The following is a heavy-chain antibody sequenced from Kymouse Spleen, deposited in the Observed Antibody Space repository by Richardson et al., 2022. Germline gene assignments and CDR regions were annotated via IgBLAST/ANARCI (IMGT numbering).Heavy chain of an antibody. V-gene: IGHV3-48*02. D-gene: IGHD4-23*01. Sequence: EVQLVESGGGLVQPGGSLRLSCAASGFTFSSYSMNWVRQAPGKGLEWVSYISSSSSTIYYADSVKGRFTISRDNAKNSLYLQMNSLRDEDTAVYYCARDPQYGGNSYNWFDPWGQGTLVTVSS. CDR1: GFTFSSYS. J-gene: IGHJ5*02. CDR2: ISSSSSTI. CDR3: ARDPQYGGNSYNWFDP.